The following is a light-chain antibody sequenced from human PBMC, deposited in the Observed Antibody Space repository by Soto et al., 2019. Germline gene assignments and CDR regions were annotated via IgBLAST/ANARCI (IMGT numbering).Light chain of an antibody. V-gene: IGLV1-40*01. CDR1: SSNIGAGYD. Sequence: QSVLTQPPSVSGAPGQRVTISCTGSSSNIGAGYDVHWYQQLPGTAPKLLIYGNINRPSGVPDRFSGSKSGISASLAITGLQAEDEADYYCQSYDSSLTGYVFGTGTKVTVL. CDR2: GNI. J-gene: IGLJ1*01. CDR3: QSYDSSLTGYV.